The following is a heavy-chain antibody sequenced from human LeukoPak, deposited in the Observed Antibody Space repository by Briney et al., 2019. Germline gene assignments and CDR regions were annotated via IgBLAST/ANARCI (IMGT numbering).Heavy chain of an antibody. CDR1: GYTFTSYD. CDR3: ARGFRYYYGSGSSYNWFDP. D-gene: IGHD3-10*01. Sequence: GASVKVSCKASGYTFTSYDINWVRQATGQGLEWMGWMNPNRGNTGYAQKFQGRVTMTRNTSISTAYMELSSLRSEDTAVYYCARGFRYYYGSGSSYNWFDPWGQGTLVTVSS. V-gene: IGHV1-8*01. CDR2: MNPNRGNT. J-gene: IGHJ5*02.